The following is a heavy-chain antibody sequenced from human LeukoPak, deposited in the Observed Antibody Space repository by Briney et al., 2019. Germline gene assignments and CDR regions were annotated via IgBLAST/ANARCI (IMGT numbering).Heavy chain of an antibody. CDR1: GFTFSSYA. V-gene: IGHV3-23*01. D-gene: IGHD5-18*01. CDR2: ISGSGGST. J-gene: IGHJ4*02. CDR3: AKDQNVDPAMVTLGSDY. Sequence: AGGSLRLSCAASGFTFSSYAMSWVRQAPGKGLEWVSAISGSGGSTYYADSVKGRFTISRDNSKNTLYLQMNSLRAEDTAVYYCAKDQNVDPAMVTLGSDYWGQGTLVTVSS.